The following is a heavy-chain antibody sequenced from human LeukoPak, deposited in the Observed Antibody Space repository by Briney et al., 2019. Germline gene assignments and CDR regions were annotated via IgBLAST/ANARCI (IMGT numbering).Heavy chain of an antibody. V-gene: IGHV1-69*04. Sequence: ASVKVSCKASGGTFSSYAISWVRQAPGQGLEWMGRIIPIFGIANYAQKFQGRVTITADKSTSTAYMELSSLRSEDTAVYYCARDRGYDILTGYSASYYCYGMDVWGQGTTVTVSS. J-gene: IGHJ6*02. CDR1: GGTFSSYA. D-gene: IGHD3-9*01. CDR3: ARDRGYDILTGYSASYYCYGMDV. CDR2: IIPIFGIA.